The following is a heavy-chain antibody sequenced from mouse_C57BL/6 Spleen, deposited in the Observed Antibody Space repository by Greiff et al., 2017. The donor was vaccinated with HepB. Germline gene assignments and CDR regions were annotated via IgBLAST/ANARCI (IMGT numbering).Heavy chain of an antibody. V-gene: IGHV1-15*01. D-gene: IGHD2-1*01. Sequence: VQLQQSGAELVRPGASVTLSCKASGYTFTDYEMHWVKQTPVHGLEWIGAIDPETGGTAYNQKFKGKAILTADKSSSTAYMELRSLTSEDSAVYYCTRSGGNYSYAMDYWGQGTSVTVSS. CDR1: GYTFTDYE. J-gene: IGHJ4*01. CDR3: TRSGGNYSYAMDY. CDR2: IDPETGGT.